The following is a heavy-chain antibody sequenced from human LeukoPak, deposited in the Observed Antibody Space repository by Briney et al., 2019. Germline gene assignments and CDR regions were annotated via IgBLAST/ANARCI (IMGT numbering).Heavy chain of an antibody. J-gene: IGHJ4*02. CDR3: ARVNRQLALYYFDY. V-gene: IGHV3-53*01. CDR2: IYSDGST. CDR1: GFTVSSNY. D-gene: IGHD6-6*01. Sequence: GGSLRLSCAASGFTVSSNYMSWVRQAPGKGLEWVSVIYSDGSTYYADSVKGRFTISRDTSKNTLYLQMNSLRVEDTAVYYCARVNRQLALYYFDYWGQGTLVTVSS.